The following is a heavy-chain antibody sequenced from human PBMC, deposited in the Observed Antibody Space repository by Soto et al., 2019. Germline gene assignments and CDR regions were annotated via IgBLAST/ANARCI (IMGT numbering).Heavy chain of an antibody. J-gene: IGHJ6*02. V-gene: IGHV3-30-3*01. CDR3: ARGLLRYFDWLPDHYYYYYGMDV. Sequence: GGSLRLSCAASGSTFSSYAMHWVRQAPGKGLEWVAVISYDGSNKYYADSVKGRFTISRDNSKNTLYLQMNSLRAEDTAVYYCARGLLRYFDWLPDHYYYYYGMDVWGQGTTVTVSS. CDR1: GSTFSSYA. CDR2: ISYDGSNK. D-gene: IGHD3-9*01.